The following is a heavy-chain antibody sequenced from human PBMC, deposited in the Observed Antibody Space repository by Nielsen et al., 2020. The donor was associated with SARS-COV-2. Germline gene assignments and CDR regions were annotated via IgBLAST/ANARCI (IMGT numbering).Heavy chain of an antibody. CDR1: GFTFNSYA. D-gene: IGHD3-9*01. CDR3: VRDQSDTTWFSWFFDL. CDR2: ITGNGDDT. Sequence: GESLKISCSGSGFTFNSYAIHWVRQAPGKRLEPVSAITGNGDDTYYVHSVRDRFTISRDNSKNTVYLQMSSLRAEDTAVYFCVRDQSDTTWFSWFFDLWGRGTLVSVSS. J-gene: IGHJ2*01. V-gene: IGHV3-64D*09.